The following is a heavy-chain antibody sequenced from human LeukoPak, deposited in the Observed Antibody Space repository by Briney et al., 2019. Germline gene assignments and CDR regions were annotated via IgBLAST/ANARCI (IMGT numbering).Heavy chain of an antibody. V-gene: IGHV3-23*01. Sequence: PGGSLRLSCAASGFTFNNYAMSWVRQAPGKGLEWVSLVSSSGDKTYYPESVKGRFTISRDNSKNTLYLQMNSLSAEDTAVYYCANYGRHFASWGQGTLVTVSP. CDR2: VSSSGDKT. D-gene: IGHD4-17*01. CDR1: GFTFNNYA. J-gene: IGHJ4*02. CDR3: ANYGRHFAS.